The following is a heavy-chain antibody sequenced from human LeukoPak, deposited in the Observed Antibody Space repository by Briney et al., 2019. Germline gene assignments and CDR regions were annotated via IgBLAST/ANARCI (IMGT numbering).Heavy chain of an antibody. V-gene: IGHV4-4*02. D-gene: IGHD3-16*01. CDR1: GVSISSSHW. CDR3: ARDLRGMVDY. Sequence: SGTLSLTCAVSGVSISSSHWWTWVRQPPGKGLEWIGEINHSGSTIYNPSLRSRVTISVDKSNNQFSLKLSSVTAADTAVYYCARDLRGMVDYWGQGTLVTVSS. J-gene: IGHJ4*02. CDR2: INHSGST.